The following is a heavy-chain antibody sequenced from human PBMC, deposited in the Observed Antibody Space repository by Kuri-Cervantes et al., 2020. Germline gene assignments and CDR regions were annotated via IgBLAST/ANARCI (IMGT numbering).Heavy chain of an antibody. CDR2: IYYSGRT. CDR3: ARRPDHGRNTDFFDP. J-gene: IGHJ5*02. V-gene: IGHV4-39*01. D-gene: IGHD1-14*01. CDR1: GGSISSSSYF. Sequence: SETLSLTCTVSGGSISSSSYFWGWIRQPPGKGLEWIGTIYYSGRTYYSPSLKSRVTISVDTSRNQFSLKLSSVTVASTATCYCARRPDHGRNTDFFDPWGQGTLVTVSS.